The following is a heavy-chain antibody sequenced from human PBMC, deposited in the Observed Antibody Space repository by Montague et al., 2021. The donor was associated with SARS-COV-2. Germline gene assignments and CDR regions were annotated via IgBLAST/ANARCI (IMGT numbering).Heavy chain of an antibody. D-gene: IGHD2-2*01. CDR2: TYYRSKWYN. Sequence: CPISGDSVSSNIATWNWLRQSPSRGLEWLGRTYYRSKWYNDYAESLKSRITIDPDTSKHQFSLHLNSVTPEDTAVYYCARIPVGSKYYFDFWGQGTLVTVSS. CDR3: ARIPVGSKYYFDF. CDR1: GDSVSSNIAT. V-gene: IGHV6-1*01. J-gene: IGHJ4*02.